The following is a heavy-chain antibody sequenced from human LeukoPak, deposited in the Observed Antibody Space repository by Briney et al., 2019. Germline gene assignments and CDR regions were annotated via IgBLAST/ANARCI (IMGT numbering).Heavy chain of an antibody. J-gene: IGHJ4*02. CDR2: FYYRGTN. Sequence: PSETLSLTCTVSGGSISSSSYFWGWIRQPPGKGLEWIGSFYYRGTNYYNPPLKSRVTISIDTSKNQFSLSLTSVTAADTAVYYCARPVGSTLVAHYFDVWGQGTLVTVSS. D-gene: IGHD2-8*02. CDR1: GGSISSSSYF. CDR3: ARPVGSTLVAHYFDV. V-gene: IGHV4-39*01.